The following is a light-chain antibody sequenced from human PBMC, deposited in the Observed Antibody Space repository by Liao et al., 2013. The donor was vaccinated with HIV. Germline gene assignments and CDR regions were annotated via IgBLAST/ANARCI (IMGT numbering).Light chain of an antibody. CDR3: QAWGSTTAYV. V-gene: IGLV3-9*01. Sequence: YVLTQPPSVSAAPGETARITCGENNIGSKSVHWYQLKPGQAPVLVIYQDTKRPSGIPERFSGSNSGNTATLTISGTQAMDEADYYCQAWGSTTAYVFGSGTKVTVL. CDR2: QDT. CDR1: NIGSKS. J-gene: IGLJ1*01.